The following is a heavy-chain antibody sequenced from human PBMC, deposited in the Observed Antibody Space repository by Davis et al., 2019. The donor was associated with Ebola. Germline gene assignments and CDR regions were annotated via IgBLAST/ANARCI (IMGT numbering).Heavy chain of an antibody. CDR1: GGSFSGYY. V-gene: IGHV4-34*01. Sequence: PSETLSLTCAVYGGSFSGYYWSWIRQPPGKGLEWIGEINHSGSTNYNPSLKSRVTISVDTSKNQFSLKLSSVTAADTAVYYCARAHRGTIFGVVIPSWGQGTLVTVSS. CDR2: INHSGST. CDR3: ARAHRGTIFGVVIPS. D-gene: IGHD3-3*01. J-gene: IGHJ5*02.